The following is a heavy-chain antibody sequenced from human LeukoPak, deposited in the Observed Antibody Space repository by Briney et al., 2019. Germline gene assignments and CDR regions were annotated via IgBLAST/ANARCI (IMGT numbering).Heavy chain of an antibody. CDR1: GFTFNSYT. J-gene: IGHJ4*03. Sequence: GGSLRLSCAASGFTFNSYTMSWVRQAPGKGLEWVSVISPTGFTTLHTDSVRGRFIISRDNSKSMLYLQMDGLRAEDTAIYFCTKDVQVGPTRGFFDFWGQGTLVTVSS. CDR3: TKDVQVGPTRGFFDF. V-gene: IGHV3-23*01. D-gene: IGHD1-26*01. CDR2: ISPTGFTT.